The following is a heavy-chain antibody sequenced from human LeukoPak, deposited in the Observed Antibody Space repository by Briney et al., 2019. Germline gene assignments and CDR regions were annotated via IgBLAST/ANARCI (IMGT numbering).Heavy chain of an antibody. CDR2: IYHSGST. CDR1: GYSISSGYF. CDR3: ASLSEYCSSGSCYLGWFDP. Sequence: PSETLSLTCTVSGYSISSGYFWGWIRQPPGKGLECIGTIYHSGSTYYNPSLKSRVTISVDTSKNQVSLKLSSVTAADTAVYYCASLSEYCSSGSCYLGWFDPWGQGTLVTVSS. V-gene: IGHV4-38-2*02. J-gene: IGHJ5*02. D-gene: IGHD2-15*01.